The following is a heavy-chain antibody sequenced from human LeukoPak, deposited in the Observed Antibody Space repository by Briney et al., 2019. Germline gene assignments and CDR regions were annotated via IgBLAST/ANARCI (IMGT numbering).Heavy chain of an antibody. V-gene: IGHV4-4*07. J-gene: IGHJ4*02. D-gene: IGHD3-22*01. CDR3: ARDLGYDSSGFRI. CDR2: IYTRGSA. Sequence: PSETLSLTCTVSGDSISSYYWSWIRQPAGKGLEWIGRIYTRGSAIYNPSLKSRVTMSVDTSKNQFSLKLSSVTAADTAVYYCARDLGYDSSGFRIWGQGTLVTVSS. CDR1: GDSISSYY.